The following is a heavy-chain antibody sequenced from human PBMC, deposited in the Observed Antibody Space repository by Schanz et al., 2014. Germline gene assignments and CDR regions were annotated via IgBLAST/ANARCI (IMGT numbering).Heavy chain of an antibody. Sequence: EVHLVESGGGLVQPGGSLRLSCAASGFNFITFAMSWVRQAPGKGLEWVSVIYSGGSTYYADSVKGRFTISRDNSKNTLYVQMNSLRAEDTAVYYCAKSMYSTSWAFDFWGQGAQVTVSS. D-gene: IGHD2-2*01. CDR3: AKSMYSTSWAFDF. J-gene: IGHJ4*02. CDR1: GFNFITFA. CDR2: IYSGGST. V-gene: IGHV3-66*01.